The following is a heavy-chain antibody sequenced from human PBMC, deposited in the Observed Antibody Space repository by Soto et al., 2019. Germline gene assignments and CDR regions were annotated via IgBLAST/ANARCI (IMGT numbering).Heavy chain of an antibody. CDR3: TRAGRWLQLPFDY. CDR2: IRSKAYGGTT. D-gene: IGHD5-12*01. CDR1: GFTFGVYA. Sequence: GGSLRLSCTASGFTFGVYAMSWFRQAPGKGLEWVGFIRSKAYGGTTEYAASVKGRFTISRDDSKSIAYLQMNSLKTEDTAVYYCTRAGRWLQLPFDYWGQGTLVTVSS. J-gene: IGHJ4*02. V-gene: IGHV3-49*03.